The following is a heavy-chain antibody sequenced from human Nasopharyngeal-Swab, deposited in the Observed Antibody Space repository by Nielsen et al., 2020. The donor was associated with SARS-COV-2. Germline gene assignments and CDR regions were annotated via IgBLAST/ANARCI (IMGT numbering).Heavy chain of an antibody. CDR2: IKQDGSEK. CDR3: ARVGGSDWNREINWFDP. J-gene: IGHJ5*02. CDR1: GFTFSSYW. V-gene: IGHV3-7*03. D-gene: IGHD6-19*01. Sequence: SLNISCAASGFTFSSYWMSWVRQAPGKGLEWVANIKQDGSEKYYVDSVKDRFTISRDNAKNSLFLEMHSLRAEDTAVYHCARVGGSDWNREINWFDPWGQGTLVTVSS.